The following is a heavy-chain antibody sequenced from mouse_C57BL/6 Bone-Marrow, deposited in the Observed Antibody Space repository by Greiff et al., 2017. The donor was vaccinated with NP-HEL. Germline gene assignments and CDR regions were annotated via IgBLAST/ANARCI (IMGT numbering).Heavy chain of an antibody. Sequence: QVQLQQSGPELVKPGASVKLSCKASGYTFTSYDINWVKQRPGQGLEWIGWIYPRDGSTKYNEKFKGKATLTVDTSSSTAYMELHSLTSEDSAVYFCARWRDGSYYYAMDYWGLGTSVTVSS. D-gene: IGHD2-3*01. CDR2: IYPRDGST. CDR3: ARWRDGSYYYAMDY. J-gene: IGHJ4*01. V-gene: IGHV1-85*01. CDR1: GYTFTSYD.